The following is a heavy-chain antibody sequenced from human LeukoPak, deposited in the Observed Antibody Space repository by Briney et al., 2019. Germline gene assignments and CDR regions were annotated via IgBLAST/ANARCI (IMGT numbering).Heavy chain of an antibody. CDR1: GFTFSSNG. J-gene: IGHJ4*02. CDR2: IWYDGSNK. Sequence: PGRSLRLSCAASGFTFSSNGMHWVRQAPGKGLEWVAVIWYDGSNKYYADSVKGRFTISRDNSKNTLYLQMNSLRAEDTAVYYCARDRSYYNVFDYWGQGTLVTVSS. V-gene: IGHV3-33*01. CDR3: ARDRSYYNVFDY. D-gene: IGHD3-10*01.